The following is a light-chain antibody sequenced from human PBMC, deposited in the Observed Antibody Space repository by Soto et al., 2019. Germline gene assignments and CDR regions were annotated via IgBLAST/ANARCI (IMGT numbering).Light chain of an antibody. CDR1: SSDVGGYNY. CDR3: SSYTSSSTNVV. Sequence: QSALTQPASVSGSPGQSITISCTGNSSDVGGYNYVSWYQQHPGKAPKLMIYEVSNRPSGVSNRFSGSKSGNTASLSISGLQAEDEADYYCSSYTSSSTNVVFGGRTKLTVL. CDR2: EVS. V-gene: IGLV2-14*01. J-gene: IGLJ2*01.